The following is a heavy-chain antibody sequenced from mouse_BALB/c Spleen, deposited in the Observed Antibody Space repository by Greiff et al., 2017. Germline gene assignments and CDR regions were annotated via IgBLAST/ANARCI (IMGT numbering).Heavy chain of an antibody. CDR3: ARNCGSRGAWFAY. J-gene: IGHJ3*01. V-gene: IGHV5-17*02. CDR2: ISSGSSTI. CDR1: GFTFSSFG. Sequence: EVKLVESGGGLVQPGGSRKLSCAASGFTFSSFGMHWVRQAPEKGLEWVAYISSGSSTIYYADTVKGRFTISRDNPKNTLFLQMTSLRSEDTAMYNCARNCGSRGAWFAYWGQGTLVTVSA. D-gene: IGHD1-1*01.